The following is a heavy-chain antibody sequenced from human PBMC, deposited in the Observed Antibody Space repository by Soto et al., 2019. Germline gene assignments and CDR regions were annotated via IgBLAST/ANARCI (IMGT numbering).Heavy chain of an antibody. D-gene: IGHD3-22*01. CDR2: IIPIFGTA. CDR3: ARDSRSGRDSSGYYWDY. J-gene: IGHJ4*02. CDR1: GGTFSSYA. V-gene: IGHV1-69*01. Sequence: QVQLVQSGAEVKKPGSSVKVSCKASGGTFSSYAISWVRQAPGQGLEWMGGIIPIFGTANYAQKFQGRVTSTAEESTSTDYMELSSVRSEDTAVYYCARDSRSGRDSSGYYWDYWGQGTLVTVSS.